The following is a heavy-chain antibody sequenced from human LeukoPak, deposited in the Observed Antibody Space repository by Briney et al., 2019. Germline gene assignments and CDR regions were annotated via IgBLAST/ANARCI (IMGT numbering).Heavy chain of an antibody. D-gene: IGHD3-10*01. J-gene: IGHJ4*02. CDR3: ASQRGNYYGSGSYQY. CDR1: GGSISSYY. Sequence: PSETLSLTCTVSGGSISSYYWSWIRQPPGKGLEWIGYIYYSGSTNYNPSLKSRVTISVDTSKNKFSLKLSSVTAADTAVYYCASQRGNYYGSGSYQYWGQGTLVTVSS. CDR2: IYYSGST. V-gene: IGHV4-59*08.